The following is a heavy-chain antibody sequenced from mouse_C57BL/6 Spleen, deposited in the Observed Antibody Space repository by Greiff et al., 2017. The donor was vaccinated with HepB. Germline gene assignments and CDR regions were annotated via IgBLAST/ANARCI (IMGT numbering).Heavy chain of an antibody. CDR3: TGYGSSYGYFDV. CDR1: GYTFTSYW. CDR2: IYPGNSDT. Sequence: EVQLQQSGTVLARPGVSVKMSCKTSGYTFTSYWMHWVKQRPGQGLERIGAIYPGNSDTSYNQKFKGKAKLTAVTSASTAYMELSSLTTEDSAVFYGTGYGSSYGYFDVWNTGTTVTVAS. V-gene: IGHV1-5*01. J-gene: IGHJ1*03. D-gene: IGHD1-1*01.